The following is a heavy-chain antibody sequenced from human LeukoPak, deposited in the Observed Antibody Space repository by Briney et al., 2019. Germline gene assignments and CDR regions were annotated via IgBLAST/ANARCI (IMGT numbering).Heavy chain of an antibody. V-gene: IGHV4-39*07. CDR2: IPYSGST. J-gene: IGHJ4*02. CDR3: ARCKAYYVSGSYYKTFDY. D-gene: IGHD3-10*01. CDR1: GDSISSSSYY. Sequence: PSETLSLTCTVSGDSISSSSYYWGWIRQPPGKGLEWIGSIPYSGSTYYNPSLKSRLTISVDTSKNQFSLKLSSVTAADTAVYYCARCKAYYVSGSYYKTFDYWGQGTLVTVSS.